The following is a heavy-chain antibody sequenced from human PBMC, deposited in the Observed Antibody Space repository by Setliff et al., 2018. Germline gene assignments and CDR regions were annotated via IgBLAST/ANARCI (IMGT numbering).Heavy chain of an antibody. CDR1: GYTFTGYY. D-gene: IGHD5-12*01. Sequence: ASVKVSCKASGYTFTGYYMHWVRQAPGQGLEWMGWINPNSGGTNYAQKFQCWVTMTRDTSISTAYMELSRLRSDDTAVYYCARSGWLREYYFDYWGQGTLVTVSS. J-gene: IGHJ4*02. CDR3: ARSGWLREYYFDY. V-gene: IGHV1-2*04. CDR2: INPNSGGT.